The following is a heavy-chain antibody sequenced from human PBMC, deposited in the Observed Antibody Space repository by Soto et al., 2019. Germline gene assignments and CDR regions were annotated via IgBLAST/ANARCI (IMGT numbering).Heavy chain of an antibody. Sequence: PGGSLRLSCAASGFTFSGSAMHWVRQASGKGLEWVGRIRSKANSYATAYAASVKGRFTISRDDSKNTAYLQMNSLKTEDTAVYYCTVTYYYDSSGPRFRYWGQGTLVTVSS. CDR3: TVTYYYDSSGPRFRY. J-gene: IGHJ4*02. D-gene: IGHD3-22*01. V-gene: IGHV3-73*01. CDR2: IRSKANSYAT. CDR1: GFTFSGSA.